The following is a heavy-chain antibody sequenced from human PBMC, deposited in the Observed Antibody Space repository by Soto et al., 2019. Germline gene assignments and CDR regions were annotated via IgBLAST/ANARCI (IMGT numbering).Heavy chain of an antibody. J-gene: IGHJ4*02. Sequence: GASVKVSCKASGYTFTSYDINWGRQATGQGLEWMGWMNPNSGNTGYAQKFQGRVTMTRNTSISTAYMELSSLRSEDTAVYYCARGKRAAVAGRIFDYWGQGTLVTVSS. CDR2: MNPNSGNT. CDR1: GYTFTSYD. D-gene: IGHD6-19*01. V-gene: IGHV1-8*01. CDR3: ARGKRAAVAGRIFDY.